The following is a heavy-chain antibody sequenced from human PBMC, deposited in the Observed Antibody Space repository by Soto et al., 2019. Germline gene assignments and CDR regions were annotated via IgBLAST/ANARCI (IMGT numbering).Heavy chain of an antibody. V-gene: IGHV1-69*01. CDR3: ARGYDFWSGYAPSRDYYYGMDV. Sequence: QVPLVQSGAEVKKPGSSVKVSCKASGGTFSSYAISWVRQAPGQGLEWMGGIIPIFGTANYAQKFQGRVTITADESTSTAYMELSSLRSEDTAVYYCARGYDFWSGYAPSRDYYYGMDVWGQGTTVTVSS. CDR2: IIPIFGTA. CDR1: GGTFSSYA. J-gene: IGHJ6*02. D-gene: IGHD3-3*01.